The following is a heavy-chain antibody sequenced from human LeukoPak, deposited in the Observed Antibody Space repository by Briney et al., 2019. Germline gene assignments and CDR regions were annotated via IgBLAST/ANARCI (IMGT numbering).Heavy chain of an antibody. CDR2: IYYSGSA. CDR1: GGSISSSSYY. Sequence: SETLSLTCTVSGGSISSSSYYWGWIRQPPGKGLEWIGSIYYSGSANYNPSLKSRVTISVDTSKNQFSLKLSSVTAADTAVYYCARGVGGSSWRKNWFDPWGQGTLVTVSS. CDR3: ARGVGGSSWRKNWFDP. D-gene: IGHD6-13*01. J-gene: IGHJ5*02. V-gene: IGHV4-39*07.